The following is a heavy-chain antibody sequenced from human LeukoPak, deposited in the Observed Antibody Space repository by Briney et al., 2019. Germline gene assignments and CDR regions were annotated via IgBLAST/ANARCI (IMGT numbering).Heavy chain of an antibody. V-gene: IGHV5-51*01. J-gene: IGHJ6*02. CDR1: GYSFTSYW. Sequence: KPVESLKISCKGSGYSFTSYWIGWVRQMPGKGLEWMGIIYPGDSDTRYSPSFQGQVTISADKSISTAYLQWSSLKASDTAMYYCARSPGAVAGTGYYGMDVWGQGTTVTVSS. CDR2: IYPGDSDT. CDR3: ARSPGAVAGTGYYGMDV. D-gene: IGHD6-19*01.